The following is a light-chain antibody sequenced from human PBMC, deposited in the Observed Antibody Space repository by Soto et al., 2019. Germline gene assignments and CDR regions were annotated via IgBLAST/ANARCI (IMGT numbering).Light chain of an antibody. Sequence: QSALTQPASVSGSPGQSITVSCTGSSGEIVYANYVSWYQQHPGKAPKLLIYEVTNRPSGVSDRFSGSKSGNTASLTISGLQAEDEADYYCSSYIPASVLYVFGTGTKVTVL. CDR3: SSYIPASVLYV. CDR2: EVT. V-gene: IGLV2-14*01. J-gene: IGLJ1*01. CDR1: SGEIVYANY.